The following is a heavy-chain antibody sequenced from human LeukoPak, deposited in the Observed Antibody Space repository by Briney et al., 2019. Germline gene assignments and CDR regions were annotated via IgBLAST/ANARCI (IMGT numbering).Heavy chain of an antibody. V-gene: IGHV3-9*01. CDR2: ISWNSGSI. CDR1: GFTFDDYA. Sequence: GGSLRLSCAASGFTFDDYAMHWVRQVPGKGLEWVSGISWNSGSIVYADSVKGRFTISRDNTKNTLYLQMNSLRAEDTAVYYCAKGLITMIVVVPFDYWGQGTLVTVSS. D-gene: IGHD3-22*01. J-gene: IGHJ4*02. CDR3: AKGLITMIVVVPFDY.